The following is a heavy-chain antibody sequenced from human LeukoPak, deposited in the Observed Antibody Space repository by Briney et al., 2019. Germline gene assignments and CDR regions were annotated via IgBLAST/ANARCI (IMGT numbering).Heavy chain of an antibody. CDR1: GFTFSSYA. D-gene: IGHD6-13*01. J-gene: IGHJ4*02. V-gene: IGHV3-30*04. CDR3: ARVRSWSVHHFDY. Sequence: GGSLRLSCAASGFTFSSYAMHWVRQAPGKGLEWVAVISYDGSNKYYADSVKGRFTISRDNSKNTLYLQMNSLRAEDTAVYYCARVRSWSVHHFDYWGQGTLVTVSS. CDR2: ISYDGSNK.